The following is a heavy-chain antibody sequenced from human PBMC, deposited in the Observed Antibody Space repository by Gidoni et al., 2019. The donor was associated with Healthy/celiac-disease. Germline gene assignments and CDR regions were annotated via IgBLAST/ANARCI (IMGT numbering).Heavy chain of an antibody. CDR3: ASDYYDAPDAFDI. J-gene: IGHJ3*02. Sequence: QVQLQQWGAGLLKPSETLSLTCAVYGGSFSGYYWSWIRQPPGKGLEWIGEINHSGSTNYNPSLKSRVTISVDTSKNQFSLKLSSVTAADTAVYYCASDYYDAPDAFDIWGQGTMVTVSS. V-gene: IGHV4-34*01. D-gene: IGHD3-22*01. CDR1: GGSFSGYY. CDR2: INHSGST.